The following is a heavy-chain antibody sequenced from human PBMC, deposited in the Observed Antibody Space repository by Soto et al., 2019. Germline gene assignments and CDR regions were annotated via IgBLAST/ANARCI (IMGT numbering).Heavy chain of an antibody. CDR2: ISSDSNYV. J-gene: IGHJ4*02. Sequence: GGSLRLSCAASGFDFSDYSINWVRQAPGKGLEWVSSISSDSNYVRYADSVKGRFTISRDNAKNSLYLQMNSLRAEDTAVYWCARMYCGDTSCYVSDFWGQGTLVTVSS. D-gene: IGHD2-2*01. V-gene: IGHV3-21*01. CDR1: GFDFSDYS. CDR3: ARMYCGDTSCYVSDF.